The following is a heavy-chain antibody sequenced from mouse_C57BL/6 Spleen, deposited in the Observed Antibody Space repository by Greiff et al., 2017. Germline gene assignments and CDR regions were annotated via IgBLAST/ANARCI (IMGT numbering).Heavy chain of an antibody. D-gene: IGHD1-1*01. CDR1: GFTFSSYG. V-gene: IGHV5-6*01. J-gene: IGHJ4*01. CDR2: ISSGGSYP. Sequence: EVKLMESGGDLVKPGGSLKLSCAASGFTFSSYGMSWVRQPPDKRLEWVATISSGGSYPSYPDSVKGRFPISRDNAKNTLDLQMSSLKSEDTAMYYCARHRGYYGSDAMDYWGQGTSVTGS. CDR3: ARHRGYYGSDAMDY.